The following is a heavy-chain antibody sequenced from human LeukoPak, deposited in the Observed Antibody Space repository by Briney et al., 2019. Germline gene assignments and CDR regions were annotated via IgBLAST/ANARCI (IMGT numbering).Heavy chain of an antibody. D-gene: IGHD1-26*01. CDR1: GFIFSSFG. CDR3: ARDLHSGAYTFDY. Sequence: GGSLRLSCAASGFIFSSFGMNWVRQAPGKGLEWVSYISSGSGTIYYADSVRGRFTISRDNAQNSLYLQMYSLRDEDTAVYYCARDLHSGAYTFDYWGQGTLVTVSS. CDR2: ISSGSGTI. V-gene: IGHV3-48*02. J-gene: IGHJ4*02.